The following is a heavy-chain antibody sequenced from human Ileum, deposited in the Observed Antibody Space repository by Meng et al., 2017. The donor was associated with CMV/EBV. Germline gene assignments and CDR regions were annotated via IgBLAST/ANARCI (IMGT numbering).Heavy chain of an antibody. CDR1: VLPFSSSW. Sequence: AASVLPFSSSWMHWVRQAPGKGLVWVSRINTDGSTTTYADSVKGRFTVSRDNAKNTLYLQMSSLRAEDTAVYYCATDKRRGYGSSDYWGQGTLVTVSS. CDR2: INTDGSTT. D-gene: IGHD5-18*01. J-gene: IGHJ4*02. V-gene: IGHV3-74*01. CDR3: ATDKRRGYGSSDY.